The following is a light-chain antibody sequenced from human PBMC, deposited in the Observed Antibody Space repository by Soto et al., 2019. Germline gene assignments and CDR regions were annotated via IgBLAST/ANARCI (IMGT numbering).Light chain of an antibody. CDR3: AAWDDSLSGYV. J-gene: IGLJ1*01. Sequence: QSVLTQPPSASGTPGQRVTISCSGSSSNIGSNSVNWYQHLPGTAPKLLIYTNNQRPSGVPDRFSGSKSGTSASLAIRGLQSEDEADYYCAAWDDSLSGYVFGTGTKVTVL. V-gene: IGLV1-44*01. CDR1: SSNIGSNS. CDR2: TNN.